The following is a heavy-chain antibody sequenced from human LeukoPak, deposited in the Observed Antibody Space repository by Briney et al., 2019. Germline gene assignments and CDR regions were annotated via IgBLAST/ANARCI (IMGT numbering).Heavy chain of an antibody. J-gene: IGHJ4*02. CDR2: IYHSGST. V-gene: IGHV4-30-2*01. Sequence: TSETLSLTCTVSGGSISSGGYYWSWIRQPPGKGLEWIGYIYHSGSTYYNPSLKSRVTISVDRSKNQFSLKLSSVTAADTAVYYCAGGHSSGWYVIDYWGQGTLVTVSS. D-gene: IGHD6-19*01. CDR1: GGSISSGGYY. CDR3: AGGHSSGWYVIDY.